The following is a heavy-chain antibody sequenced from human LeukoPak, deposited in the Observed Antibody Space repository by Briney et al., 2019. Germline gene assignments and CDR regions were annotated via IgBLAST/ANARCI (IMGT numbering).Heavy chain of an antibody. J-gene: IGHJ4*02. D-gene: IGHD6-13*01. CDR2: GST. CDR1: GASISSYY. Sequence: PSETLSLTCTVSGASISSYYWSWIRQPPGKGLEWVGGSTNYNPSLKSRVTISVDTSKNQFSLKLSSVTAADTAVYFCVRHFHGSGYVVDLWGQGTLVTVSS. CDR3: VRHFHGSGYVVDL. V-gene: IGHV4-59*01.